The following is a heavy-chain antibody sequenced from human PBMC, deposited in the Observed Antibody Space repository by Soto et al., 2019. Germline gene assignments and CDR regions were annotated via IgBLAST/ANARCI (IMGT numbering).Heavy chain of an antibody. V-gene: IGHV3-23*01. J-gene: IGHJ4*02. CDR3: AKEMLASISRPFDY. D-gene: IGHD5-12*01. Sequence: GSLRLSCSASGFTFINFGMRWVRQAPGKGLEWIASISGRGSSSYYADSVKGRFTISRDNYRNTLFLQIYNLTVEDTAVYYCAKEMLASISRPFDYWGQGSLVTVSS. CDR1: GFTFINFG. CDR2: ISGRGSSS.